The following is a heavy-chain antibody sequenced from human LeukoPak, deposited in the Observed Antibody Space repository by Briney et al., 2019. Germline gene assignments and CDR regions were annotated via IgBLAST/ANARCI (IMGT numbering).Heavy chain of an antibody. V-gene: IGHV3-9*01. D-gene: IGHD6-6*01. CDR3: AKDITGGRSSPYFDS. CDR2: ISWNGGGM. CDR1: GFTFDAYA. J-gene: IGHJ4*02. Sequence: GGSLRLSCAASGFTFDAYAMHWVRQAPGKCLEWVSGISWNGGGMGYAVSVKGRFTISRDNAKNSLYLQMNSLRDEDTALYYCAKDITGGRSSPYFDSWGQGTLVTVSS.